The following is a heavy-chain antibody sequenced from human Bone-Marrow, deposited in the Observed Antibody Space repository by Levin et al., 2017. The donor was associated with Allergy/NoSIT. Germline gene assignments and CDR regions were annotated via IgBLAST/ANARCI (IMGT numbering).Heavy chain of an antibody. CDR2: ISYTGST. V-gene: IGHV4-59*02. CDR3: ARSPRGTAGTFN. D-gene: IGHD6-13*01. J-gene: IGHJ4*02. CDR1: GGSVSSYF. Sequence: SQTLSLTCTVSGGSVSSYFWSWIRQPPGKGLDWVGCISYTGSTNYNPSLKSRVTISLDTSKNQFSLGLSSVTAADTAVYYCARSPRGTAGTFNWGQGTLVTVSS.